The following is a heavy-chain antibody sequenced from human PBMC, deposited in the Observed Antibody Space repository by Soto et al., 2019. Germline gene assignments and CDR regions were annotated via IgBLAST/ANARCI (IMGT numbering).Heavy chain of an antibody. Sequence: ELLSLTRAVYGGYFRGYYWSWIRQSPGKGLGWSGGINHSGSTNYNRSLKGRVTRSVDTSKTQFSLKLRSVTAADLAVYHSARKFRRQTRPLDFWGQVTPVTV. CDR2: INHSGST. D-gene: IGHD3-10*01. CDR1: GGYFRGYY. CDR3: ARKFRRQTRPLDF. J-gene: IGHJ4*02. V-gene: IGHV4-34*01.